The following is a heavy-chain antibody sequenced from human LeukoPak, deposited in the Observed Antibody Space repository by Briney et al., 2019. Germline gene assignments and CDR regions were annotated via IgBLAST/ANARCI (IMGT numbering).Heavy chain of an antibody. J-gene: IGHJ4*02. V-gene: IGHV4-59*01. CDR2: IYYSGST. CDR1: GGSISSYY. CDR3: ARVARDDFWSGSNYFDY. Sequence: SETLSLTCTVSGGSISSYYWSWIRQPPGKGLEWIGYIYYSGSTNYNPSLKSRVTISVDTSKNQFSLKLSSVTAADTAVYYCARVARDDFWSGSNYFDYWGQGTLVTVSS. D-gene: IGHD3-3*01.